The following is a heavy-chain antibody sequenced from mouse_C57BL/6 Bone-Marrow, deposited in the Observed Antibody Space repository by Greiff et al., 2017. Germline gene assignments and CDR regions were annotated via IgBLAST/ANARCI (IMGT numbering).Heavy chain of an antibody. CDR3: ARERGLLLGGYCDV. CDR2: IDPSDSYT. Sequence: QVQLKQPGAELVMPGASVKLSCKASGYTFTSYWMHWVKQRPGQGLEWIGEIDPSDSYTNYNQKFKGKYTLTVAKSTSTAYMQLSSLTSEDSAVYYCARERGLLLGGYCDVWGTGTTVTVSS. J-gene: IGHJ1*03. D-gene: IGHD1-1*01. CDR1: GYTFTSYW. V-gene: IGHV1-69*01.